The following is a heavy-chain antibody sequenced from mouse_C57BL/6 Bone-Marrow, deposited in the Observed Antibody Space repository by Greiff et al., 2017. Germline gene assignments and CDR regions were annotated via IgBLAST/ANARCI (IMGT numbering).Heavy chain of an antibody. D-gene: IGHD2-1*01. CDR1: GFTFSSYA. CDR2: ISDGGSYT. J-gene: IGHJ2*01. Sequence: VQLKESGGGLVKPGGSLKLSCAASGFTFSSYAMSWVRQTPEKRLEWVATISDGGSYTYYPDNVKGRFTISRDNAKNNLYLQMSHLKSEDTAMYYCARDQLPFFDYWGQGTTLTVSS. CDR3: ARDQLPFFDY. V-gene: IGHV5-4*01.